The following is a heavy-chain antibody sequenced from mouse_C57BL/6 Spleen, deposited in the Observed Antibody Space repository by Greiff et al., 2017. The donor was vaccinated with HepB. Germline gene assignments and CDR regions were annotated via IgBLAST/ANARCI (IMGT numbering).Heavy chain of an antibody. CDR2: ISNGGGST. CDR3: SSGGPAQATGYFDY. J-gene: IGHJ2*01. Sequence: EVKLVESGGGLLQPGGSLKLSCAASGFTFSDYYMYWVRQTPEKRLEWVAYISNGGGSTYYPDTVKGRFTISRDNAKNTLYLQMSRLKSEDTAMYYCSSGGPAQATGYFDYWGQGITPSVSS. D-gene: IGHD3-2*02. V-gene: IGHV5-12*01. CDR1: GFTFSDYY.